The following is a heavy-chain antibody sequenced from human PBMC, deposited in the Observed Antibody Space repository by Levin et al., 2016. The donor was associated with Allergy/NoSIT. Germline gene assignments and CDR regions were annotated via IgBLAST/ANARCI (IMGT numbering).Heavy chain of an antibody. CDR2: INFRSDTV. CDR3: VRAERGAGGSALAL. V-gene: IGHV3-9*01. CDR1: GFTFDDYA. J-gene: IGHJ3*01. D-gene: IGHD3-10*01. Sequence: SLKISCAASGFTFDDYAMHWVRQAPGKGLEWVSYINFRSDTVTYADSVKGRFTISRDNAKSFLFLQMNSLRPGDTALYYCVRAERGAGGSALALWGQGTLVTVAS.